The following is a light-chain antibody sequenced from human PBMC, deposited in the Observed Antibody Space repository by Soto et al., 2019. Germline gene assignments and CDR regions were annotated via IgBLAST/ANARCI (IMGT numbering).Light chain of an antibody. CDR2: GVS. J-gene: IGKJ2*04. Sequence: VLTPSPDTLSLSPVERATLSCRASQRASRQYLSWYQQRPDQPPRLLIYGVSMRADGIPDRFSGSGSGSNFTLTINRLGPEDFEVYYCQDFDSPQWSFGQG. CDR3: QDFDSPQWS. V-gene: IGKV3-20*01. CDR1: QRASRQY.